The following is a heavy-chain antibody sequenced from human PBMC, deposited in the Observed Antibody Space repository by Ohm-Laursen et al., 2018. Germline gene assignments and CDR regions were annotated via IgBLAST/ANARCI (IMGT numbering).Heavy chain of an antibody. V-gene: IGHV4-34*01. CDR3: ARCGRIAARQRGYYGMDV. CDR1: GGSFRGSY. J-gene: IGHJ6*02. D-gene: IGHD6-6*01. Sequence: SETLSLTCAVYGGSFRGSYWSWIRQPPGKGLEWLGEINHSGRTNYNPSHKRRVTMSVDTSKNQFSLKLSSVTAADTAVYYCARCGRIAARQRGYYGMDVWGQGTTVTVSS. CDR2: INHSGRT.